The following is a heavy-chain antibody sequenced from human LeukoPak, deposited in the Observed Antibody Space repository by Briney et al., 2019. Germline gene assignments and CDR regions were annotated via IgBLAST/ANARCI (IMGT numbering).Heavy chain of an antibody. CDR3: AKDRAVTGLVGATPYYYYYYGMDV. V-gene: IGHV3-23*01. J-gene: IGHJ6*02. D-gene: IGHD1-26*01. CDR1: GFTFNNYA. Sequence: GGSLRLSCAASGFTFNNYAMNWVPQAPGKGLEWVSVISVSGGGIYYADSVRGRFTISRDNSKNTLYLQMNSLRAEVTAVYYCAKDRAVTGLVGATPYYYYYYGMDVWGQGTTVTVSS. CDR2: ISVSGGGI.